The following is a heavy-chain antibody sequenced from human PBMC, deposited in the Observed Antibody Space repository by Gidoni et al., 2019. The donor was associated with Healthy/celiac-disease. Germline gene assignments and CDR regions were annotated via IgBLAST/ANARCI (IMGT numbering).Heavy chain of an antibody. J-gene: IGHJ4*02. CDR2: IYYSGST. Sequence: QVQLQESGPGLVKPSETLSLTCTVSGGSISSYYWSWIRQPPGKGLEWIGYIYYSGSTNYNPSLKSRVTISVDTSKNQFSLKLSSVTAADTAVYYCARAAVAGPFPDYWGQGTLVTVSS. CDR3: ARAAVAGPFPDY. CDR1: GGSISSYY. D-gene: IGHD6-19*01. V-gene: IGHV4-59*01.